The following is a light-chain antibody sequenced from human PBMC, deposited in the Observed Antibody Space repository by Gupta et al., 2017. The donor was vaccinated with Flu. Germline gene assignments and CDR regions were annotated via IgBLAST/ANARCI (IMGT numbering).Light chain of an antibody. Sequence: SLGERATLNCKSSQSLLVRPTTTDYLAWYQRKPGQPPNLLIYWASTREPGVPDRFSASGSGTDFTLTISSLQAEDAAVYYFQRYDPTPWTFGQGTKVEIK. V-gene: IGKV4-1*01. CDR1: QSLLVRPTTTDY. CDR3: QRYDPTPWT. J-gene: IGKJ1*01. CDR2: WAS.